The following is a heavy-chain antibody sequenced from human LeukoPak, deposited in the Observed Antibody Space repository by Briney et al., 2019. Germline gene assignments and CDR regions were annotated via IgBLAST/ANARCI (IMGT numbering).Heavy chain of an antibody. CDR3: ARGWIQLSHFEC. J-gene: IGHJ4*02. D-gene: IGHD5-18*01. V-gene: IGHV3-30-3*01. CDR1: GFTFSTYA. CDR2: ISSDGSNQ. Sequence: ARSLRLSCAASGFTFSTYAMHWVRQAPGKGLEWVAVISSDGSNQFYTESMKGRFTISRDNSKNTLYLQMNSLRAEDTAVYYCARGWIQLSHFECWGQGTLVTVSS.